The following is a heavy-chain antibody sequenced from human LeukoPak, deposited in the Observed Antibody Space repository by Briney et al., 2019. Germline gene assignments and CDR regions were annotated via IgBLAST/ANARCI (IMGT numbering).Heavy chain of an antibody. J-gene: IGHJ4*01. CDR2: IKQDESEK. CDR1: GFTFSNYG. CDR3: ARDFEISSG. D-gene: IGHD6-19*01. Sequence: GGSLRLSCGASGFTFSNYGMLWVRQAPGKGLEWVANIKQDESEKYYVDSVKGRFTISRDNAKNSLYLQMNSLRAEDTAVYYCARDFEISSGWGQGTLVTVSS. V-gene: IGHV3-7*01.